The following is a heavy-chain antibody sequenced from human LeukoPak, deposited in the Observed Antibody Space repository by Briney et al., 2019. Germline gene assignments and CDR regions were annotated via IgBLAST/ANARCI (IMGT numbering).Heavy chain of an antibody. V-gene: IGHV4-34*01. CDR2: IYYSGST. J-gene: IGHJ4*02. CDR1: GGSFSGYY. D-gene: IGHD6-19*01. Sequence: SETLSLTCAVYGGSFSGYYWSWIRQPPGKGLEWIGSIYYSGSTYYNPSLKSRFTISLDTSKNQFSLKLSSVTAADTAVYYCASPLIAVAVSFDYWGQGTLVTVSS. CDR3: ASPLIAVAVSFDY.